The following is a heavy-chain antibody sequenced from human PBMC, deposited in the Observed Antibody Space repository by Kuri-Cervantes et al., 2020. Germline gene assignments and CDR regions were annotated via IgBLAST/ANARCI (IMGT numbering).Heavy chain of an antibody. D-gene: IGHD3-10*01. Sequence: SVKVSCKASGYTFTSYGISWVRQAPGQGLEWMGWIIPIFGTANYAQKFQGRVTITADKSTSTAYMELSSLRSEDTAVYYCARAVYGSGNHWFDPWGQGTLVTVSS. J-gene: IGHJ5*02. CDR1: GYTFTSYG. CDR3: ARAVYGSGNHWFDP. CDR2: IIPIFGTA. V-gene: IGHV1-69*06.